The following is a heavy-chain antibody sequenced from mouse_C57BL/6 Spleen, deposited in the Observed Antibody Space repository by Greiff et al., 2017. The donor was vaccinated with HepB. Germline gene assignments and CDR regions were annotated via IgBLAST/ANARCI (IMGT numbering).Heavy chain of an antibody. D-gene: IGHD6-1*01. V-gene: IGHV1-81*01. CDR1: GYTFTSYG. Sequence: VQLQESGAELARPGASVKLSCKASGYTFTSYGISWVKQRTGQGLEWIGEIYPRSGNTYYNEKFKGKATLTADKSSSTAYMELRSLTSEDSAVYFCARFSPYYAMDYWGQGTSVTVSS. J-gene: IGHJ4*01. CDR2: IYPRSGNT. CDR3: ARFSPYYAMDY.